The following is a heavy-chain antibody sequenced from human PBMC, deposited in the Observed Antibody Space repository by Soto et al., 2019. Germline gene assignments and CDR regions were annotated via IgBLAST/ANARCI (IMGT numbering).Heavy chain of an antibody. V-gene: IGHV1-18*01. CDR1: GYTFSTDG. CDR2: ISGYNGNT. D-gene: IGHD3-16*01. J-gene: IGHJ5*01. Sequence: QVQLVQSGAEVKKPGASVKVSCKASGYTFSTDGVSWLRQAPGQGLEWMGWISGYNGNTKYAQKLQDRGTLTTDTSTSTGYMEVRSLTSDDTGVYYCARDGGQTVVDSWGQGTLVTVSS. CDR3: ARDGGQTVVDS.